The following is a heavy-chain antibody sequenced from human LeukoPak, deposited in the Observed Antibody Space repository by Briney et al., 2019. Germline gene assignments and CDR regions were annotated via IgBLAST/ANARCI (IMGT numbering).Heavy chain of an antibody. J-gene: IGHJ4*02. Sequence: KPSETLSLTCTVSGGSISSSSYYWGWIRQPPGKGLEWIGSIYYSGSTYCNPSLKSRVTISVDTSKNQFSLKLSSVTAADTAVYYCASGDFWSGYYFDYWGQGTLVTVSS. CDR1: GGSISSSSYY. CDR3: ASGDFWSGYYFDY. D-gene: IGHD3-3*01. V-gene: IGHV4-39*01. CDR2: IYYSGST.